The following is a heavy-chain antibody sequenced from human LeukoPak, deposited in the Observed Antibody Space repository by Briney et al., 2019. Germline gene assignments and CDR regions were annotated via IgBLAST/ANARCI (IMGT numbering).Heavy chain of an antibody. CDR1: EFSFSTYA. Sequence: GGSLRLSCAASEFSFSTYAMSWVRQAPGKGLEWVSYISSSGNTIYYADSAKGRFTISRDNAKNSLYLQMNSLRAEDTADYYCARSEGGAHFDYWGQGTRVTVSA. CDR2: ISSSGNTI. D-gene: IGHD4/OR15-4a*01. V-gene: IGHV3-48*03. CDR3: ARSEGGAHFDY. J-gene: IGHJ4*02.